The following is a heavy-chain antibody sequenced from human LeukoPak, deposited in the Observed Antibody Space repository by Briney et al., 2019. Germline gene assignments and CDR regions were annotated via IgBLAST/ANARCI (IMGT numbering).Heavy chain of an antibody. D-gene: IGHD3-9*01. J-gene: IGHJ5*02. CDR1: GFTFSIYA. Sequence: GGSLRLSCAASGFTFSIYAITWVRQAPGKGLEWVSTISASGGSTYYADSVKGRFTISRDNSKNTLYLQMNSLRAEDTAVYYCAKNELTGYYNWFDPWGQGTLVTVSS. CDR3: AKNELTGYYNWFDP. CDR2: ISASGGST. V-gene: IGHV3-23*01.